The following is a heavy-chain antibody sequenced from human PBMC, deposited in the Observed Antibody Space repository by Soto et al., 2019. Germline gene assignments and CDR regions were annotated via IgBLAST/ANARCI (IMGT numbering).Heavy chain of an antibody. CDR2: IYWDDDK. V-gene: IGHV2-5*02. CDR3: AHRQEYSSSWSSGWFDP. J-gene: IGHJ5*02. D-gene: IGHD6-13*01. CDR1: GFSLSTSGVG. Sequence: QITLKESGPTVVIPTQTLTLTCTFSGFSLSTSGVGVGWIRQPPGKALEWLALIYWDDDKRYNPSLKTRVTITQDTSKNQMVLTMTSMDPVDTGTYYSAHRQEYSSSWSSGWFDPWGQGTLVTVSS.